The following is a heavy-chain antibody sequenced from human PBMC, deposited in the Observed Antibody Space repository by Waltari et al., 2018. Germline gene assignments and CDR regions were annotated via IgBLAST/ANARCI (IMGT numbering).Heavy chain of an antibody. CDR1: GYTFTNFA. CDR2: IITATGNP. Sequence: QVQLVQSESELKKPGASVKIACKTYGYTFTNFAIDWLRQAPGQGLEWMGWIITATGNPTYARDFTGRFDFSLDTSVSTAYLQISSLKTEDTAVYFCARDRVVGATDWGYWGQGTLVTVSS. V-gene: IGHV7-4-1*02. J-gene: IGHJ4*02. CDR3: ARDRVVGATDWGY. D-gene: IGHD1-26*01.